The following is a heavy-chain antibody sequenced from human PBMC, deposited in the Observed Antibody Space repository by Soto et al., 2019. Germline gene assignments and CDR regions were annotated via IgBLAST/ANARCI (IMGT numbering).Heavy chain of an antibody. J-gene: IGHJ4*02. Sequence: QVQLVESGGGVVQPGRSLRLSCAASGLPFSSYGMHWVRQAPGKGLECVAIIPHDGSYKYHVDSVKGRFTISRDNSKNTLYLQMDSLRPEDTAVYYCGALNYGGDDCWGQGTLVTVSS. CDR3: GALNYGGDDC. CDR2: IPHDGSYK. D-gene: IGHD4-17*01. CDR1: GLPFSSYG. V-gene: IGHV3-30*03.